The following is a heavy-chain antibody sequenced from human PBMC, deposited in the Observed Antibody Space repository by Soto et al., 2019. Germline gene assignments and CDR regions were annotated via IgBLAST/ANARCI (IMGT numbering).Heavy chain of an antibody. D-gene: IGHD3-10*01. Sequence: GGSLRLSCAASGFTFSSYSMNWVRQAPGKGLEWVSSISSSSSYIYYADSVKGRFTISRDNAKNSLYLQMNSLRAEDTAVYYCARGGSGSYPEGWYYGMDVWGQGTTVTVSS. CDR1: GFTFSSYS. V-gene: IGHV3-21*01. J-gene: IGHJ6*02. CDR3: ARGGSGSYPEGWYYGMDV. CDR2: ISSSSSYI.